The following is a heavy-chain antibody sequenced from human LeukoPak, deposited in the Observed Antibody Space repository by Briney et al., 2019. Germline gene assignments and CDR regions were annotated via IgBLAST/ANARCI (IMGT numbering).Heavy chain of an antibody. Sequence: PSETLSLTCTVSGGSISSYYWSWIRQPAGKGLEWIGRIYSSGSTNYNPSLKSRVTMSVDTSKNQFSLNLGSVTAADTAVYYCARDSTSSSAYYYYMDVWGKGTTVTVSS. J-gene: IGHJ6*03. CDR1: GGSISSYY. CDR2: IYSSGST. V-gene: IGHV4-4*07. D-gene: IGHD6-6*01. CDR3: ARDSTSSSAYYYYMDV.